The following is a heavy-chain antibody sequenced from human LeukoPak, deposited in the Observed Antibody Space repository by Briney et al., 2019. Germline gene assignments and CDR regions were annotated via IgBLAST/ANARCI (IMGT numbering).Heavy chain of an antibody. CDR1: GFTFSSYS. Sequence: GGSLRLSCAASGFTFSSYSMNWVRQAPGKGLEWVSSISSSRSYIYYADSVKGRFTISRDNAKNSLYLQMNSLRAEDTAVYYCARVRRVATFSSAMDVWGKGTTVTVSS. CDR2: ISSSRSYI. V-gene: IGHV3-21*01. D-gene: IGHD5-12*01. J-gene: IGHJ6*04. CDR3: ARVRRVATFSSAMDV.